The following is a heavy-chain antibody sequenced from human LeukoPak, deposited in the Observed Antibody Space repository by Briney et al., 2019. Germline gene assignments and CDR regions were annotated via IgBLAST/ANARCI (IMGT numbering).Heavy chain of an antibody. CDR1: GFTFISYW. Sequence: GGSLRLTCAASGFTFISYWMSWVRQAPGKGLEWVANIKQDGSEKYYVDSVKGRFTISRDNAKNSLYLQMNSLRAEDTAVYYCARAPPMVVVTATPLDYWGQGTLVTVSS. CDR2: IKQDGSEK. V-gene: IGHV3-7*01. CDR3: ARAPPMVVVTATPLDY. D-gene: IGHD2-21*02. J-gene: IGHJ4*02.